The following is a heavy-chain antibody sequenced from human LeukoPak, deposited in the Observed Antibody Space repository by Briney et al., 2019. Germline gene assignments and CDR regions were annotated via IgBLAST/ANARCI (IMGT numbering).Heavy chain of an antibody. D-gene: IGHD6-19*01. V-gene: IGHV4-59*10. CDR2: IYTSGST. CDR3: ARYRDTSGWFDY. J-gene: IGHJ4*02. CDR1: GGSFSGYY. Sequence: SETLSLTCAVYGGSFSGYYWSWIRQPAGKGLEWIGRIYTSGSTNYHPSLKSRVTMSVDTSKNQFSLKLSSVTAADTAVYYCARYRDTSGWFDYWGQGTLVTVSS.